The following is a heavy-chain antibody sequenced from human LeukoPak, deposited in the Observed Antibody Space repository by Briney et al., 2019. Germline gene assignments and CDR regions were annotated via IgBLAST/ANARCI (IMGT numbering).Heavy chain of an antibody. CDR1: GGSISSGTYY. CDR2: IYTSGTT. V-gene: IGHV4-61*02. Sequence: SETLSLTCTVSGGSISSGTYYWSWMRQPAGKGLEWIGRIYTSGTTNYNPSLTIRVTISVDTSKNQFSLKLTSVTAADTAVYYCARGKGYDFWSGSVWFDPWGQGTLVTVSS. J-gene: IGHJ5*02. CDR3: ARGKGYDFWSGSVWFDP. D-gene: IGHD3-3*01.